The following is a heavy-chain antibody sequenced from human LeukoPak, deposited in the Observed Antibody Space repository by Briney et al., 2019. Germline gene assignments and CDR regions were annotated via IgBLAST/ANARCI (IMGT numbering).Heavy chain of an antibody. CDR2: MNGDGSST. J-gene: IGHJ6*03. CDR3: ARGTSSSWYRFDYYYMDV. D-gene: IGHD6-13*01. V-gene: IGHV3-74*01. Sequence: PGGSLRLSCAASGFTFSTHWMHWVRQAPGKGLVWVSRMNGDGSSTKYADSVKGRFTISRDNSKSMLYLQMNSLRAEDTAVYYCARGTSSSWYRFDYYYMDVWGKGTTVTVSS. CDR1: GFTFSTHW.